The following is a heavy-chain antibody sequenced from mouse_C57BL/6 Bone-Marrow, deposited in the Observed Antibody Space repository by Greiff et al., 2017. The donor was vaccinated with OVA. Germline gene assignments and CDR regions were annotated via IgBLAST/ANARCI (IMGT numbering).Heavy chain of an antibody. V-gene: IGHV5-4*01. CDR1: GFTFSSYA. Sequence: DVKLVESGGGLVKPGGSLKLSCAASGFTFSSYAMSWVRQTPEKRLEWVATISDGGSYTYYPDNVKGRFTISRDNAKNNLYLQMSHLKSEDTAMYYCARENYDLFDYWGQGTTLTVSS. CDR2: ISDGGSYT. J-gene: IGHJ2*01. D-gene: IGHD2-4*01. CDR3: ARENYDLFDY.